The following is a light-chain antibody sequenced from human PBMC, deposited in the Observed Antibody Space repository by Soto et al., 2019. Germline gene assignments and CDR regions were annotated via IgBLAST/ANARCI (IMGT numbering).Light chain of an antibody. CDR1: QSVGSTY. J-gene: IGKJ5*01. CDR2: AAS. CDR3: QQYRISPPNT. Sequence: EIVLTQSPGTLSLSPGERATLSCRASQSVGSTYLAWYQQKPGQAPRLLIYAASSRATGVPERFSGSGSGTDFTLTISRLEPEDFAVYYCQQYRISPPNTFGQGTRLEIK. V-gene: IGKV3-20*01.